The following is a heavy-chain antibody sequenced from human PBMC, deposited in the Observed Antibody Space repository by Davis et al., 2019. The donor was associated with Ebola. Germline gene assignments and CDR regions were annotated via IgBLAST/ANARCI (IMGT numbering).Heavy chain of an antibody. J-gene: IGHJ6*03. D-gene: IGHD6-13*01. Sequence: ASVKVSCKASGYTFTSYDINWVRQATGQGLEWMGWMNPNSGNTGYAQKLQGRVTMTTDTSTSTAYMELRSLRSDDTAVYYCARGQQLVPPPDYYYYYMDVWGKGTTVTVSS. V-gene: IGHV1-18*04. CDR3: ARGQQLVPPPDYYYYYMDV. CDR1: GYTFTSYD. CDR2: MNPNSGNT.